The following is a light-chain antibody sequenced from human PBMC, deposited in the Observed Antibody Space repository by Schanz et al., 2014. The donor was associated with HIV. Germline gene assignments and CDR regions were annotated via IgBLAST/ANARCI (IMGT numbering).Light chain of an antibody. CDR2: EVN. CDR1: SSDVGSYNY. J-gene: IGLJ3*02. Sequence: QSALTQPASVSGSPGQSVTISCTGTSSDVGSYNYVSWYQQRPGKAPKLMIYEVNMRPSGVPDRFSGSKSGTSASLAISGLQSEDEAAYYCAAWDDRSYVLFGGGTKLTVL. CDR3: AAWDDRSYVL. V-gene: IGLV2-11*01.